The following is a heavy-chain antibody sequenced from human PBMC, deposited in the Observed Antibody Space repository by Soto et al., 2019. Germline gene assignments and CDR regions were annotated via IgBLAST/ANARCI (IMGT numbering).Heavy chain of an antibody. Sequence: GGSLRLSCAASGFTFSSYAMHWVRQAPGKGLEWVAVISYDGSNKYYADSVKGRFTISRDNSKNTLYLQMNSLRAEDTAVYYCARYTAIVYWGQGTLVTVSS. J-gene: IGHJ4*02. CDR3: ARYTAIVY. V-gene: IGHV3-30-3*01. CDR1: GFTFSSYA. D-gene: IGHD5-18*01. CDR2: ISYDGSNK.